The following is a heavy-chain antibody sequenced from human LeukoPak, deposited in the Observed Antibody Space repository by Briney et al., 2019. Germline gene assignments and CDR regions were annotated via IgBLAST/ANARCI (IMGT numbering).Heavy chain of an antibody. J-gene: IGHJ3*02. CDR3: AKDQGYSSAWYSRDGFDM. CDR1: GFRFSSYA. V-gene: IGHV3-23*01. D-gene: IGHD6-19*01. CDR2: ISKSGDST. Sequence: PGGSLRLSCAASGFRFSSYAMSWVRPAPGKGLEWVSAISKSGDSTFYADSVKGRSTISRDNSQNTLYVQMNSLRAEDTAVYYCAKDQGYSSAWYSRDGFDMWGQGTMVTVSS.